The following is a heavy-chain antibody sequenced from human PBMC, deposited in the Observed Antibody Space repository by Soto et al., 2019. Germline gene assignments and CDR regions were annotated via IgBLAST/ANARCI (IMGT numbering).Heavy chain of an antibody. CDR1: GGSISSGGYY. CDR3: ASRGYSYGFSLGMDV. Sequence: QVQLQESGPGLVKPSQTLSLTCTVSGGSISSGGYYWSWIRQHPGKGLEWLGYIYYSGSTYYNPSLKRRVTISVDTSKNQFSLKLSSVTAADTAVYYCASRGYSYGFSLGMDVWGQGTTVTVSS. CDR2: IYYSGST. D-gene: IGHD5-18*01. J-gene: IGHJ6*02. V-gene: IGHV4-31*03.